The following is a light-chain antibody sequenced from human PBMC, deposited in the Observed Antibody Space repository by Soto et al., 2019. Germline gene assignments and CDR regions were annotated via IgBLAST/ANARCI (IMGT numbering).Light chain of an antibody. V-gene: IGLV2-14*01. CDR2: DVS. CDR1: SRDVGGYSH. J-gene: IGLJ1*01. Sequence: QSVLTQPASVSESPGQSITISCTGTSRDVGGYSHVSWYQQNTGKATKLMVYDVSNRPSGVSNRFSGSKSGNTASLTISGLQAEDEANYFWSSFTSSGPYVFGTGIKVTVL. CDR3: SSFTSSGPYV.